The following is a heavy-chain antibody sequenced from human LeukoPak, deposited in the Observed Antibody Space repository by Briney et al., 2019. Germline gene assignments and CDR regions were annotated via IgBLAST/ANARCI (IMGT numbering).Heavy chain of an antibody. CDR2: ISGSGGST. D-gene: IGHD6-13*01. CDR1: GFTFSSYA. J-gene: IGHJ4*02. V-gene: IGHV3-23*01. Sequence: GGSLRLSCAASGFTFSSYAMSWVRQAPGKGLEWVSAISGSGGSTYYADSVKGRFTISRDNSKNALYLQMNSLRAEDTAVYYCAKDISIAAAGTFAPFDYWGQGTLVTVSS. CDR3: AKDISIAAAGTFAPFDY.